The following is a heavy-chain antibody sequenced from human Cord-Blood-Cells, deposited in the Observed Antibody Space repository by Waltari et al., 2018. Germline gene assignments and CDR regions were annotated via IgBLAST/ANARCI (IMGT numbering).Heavy chain of an antibody. CDR3: ARDRMCGGSCYDY. V-gene: IGHV1-69*01. J-gene: IGHJ4*02. CDR1: GGTFSSYA. Sequence: QVQLVQSGAEVKKPGSSVKVSCKASGGTFSSYAISWVRQAPGQGLEVMGGNIPNVGRANYAQKFQGRVTITADESTSTAYMELSSLRSEDTAVYYCARDRMCGGSCYDYWGQGTLVTVSS. D-gene: IGHD2-15*01. CDR2: NIPNVGRA.